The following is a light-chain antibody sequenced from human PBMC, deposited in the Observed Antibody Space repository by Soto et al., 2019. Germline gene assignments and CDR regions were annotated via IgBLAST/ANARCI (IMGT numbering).Light chain of an antibody. V-gene: IGKV3-20*01. Sequence: EIVLTQSPGTLSLSPGERATLSCRASQGIRNSYLAWYQQKPGQAPRLLVFIPSSRAAGVPDRFSGSGSGTDFPLTIDRLEPEDFAVYYCQRFGPSPPFTFGPGTKVDFK. CDR2: IPS. CDR1: QGIRNSY. CDR3: QRFGPSPPFT. J-gene: IGKJ3*01.